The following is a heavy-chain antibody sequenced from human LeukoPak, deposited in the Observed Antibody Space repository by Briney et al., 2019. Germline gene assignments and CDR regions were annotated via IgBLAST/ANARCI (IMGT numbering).Heavy chain of an antibody. Sequence: PSETLSLTCTVSGGSISSSSYYWGWIRQPPGKGLEWIGSIYYSGSTYSNPSLKSRVTISVDTSKNQFSLKLSAVTAADTAVYYCARDPEHLYYYGSGSYSDAFDIWGQGTMVTVSS. V-gene: IGHV4-39*02. D-gene: IGHD3-10*01. CDR2: IYYSGST. CDR3: ARDPEHLYYYGSGSYSDAFDI. J-gene: IGHJ3*02. CDR1: GGSISSSSYY.